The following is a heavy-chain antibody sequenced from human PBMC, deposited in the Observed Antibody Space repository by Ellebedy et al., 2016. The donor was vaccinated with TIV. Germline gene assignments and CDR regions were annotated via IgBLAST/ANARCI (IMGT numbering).Heavy chain of an antibody. V-gene: IGHV3-21*01. Sequence: GGSLRLSCAASGFTFSSYSMDWVRQAPGKGLEWVSVISTQSDAYYADSVKGRFTISRDNAKNSLYLQLNSLRAEDTAVYYCAAHYSGTYYRMDVWGKGTTVTVSS. D-gene: IGHD1-26*01. CDR2: ISTQSDA. J-gene: IGHJ6*04. CDR3: AAHYSGTYYRMDV. CDR1: GFTFSSYS.